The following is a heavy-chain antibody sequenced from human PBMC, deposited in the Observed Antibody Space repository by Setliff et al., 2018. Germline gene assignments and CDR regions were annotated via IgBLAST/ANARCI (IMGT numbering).Heavy chain of an antibody. CDR2: IIPIFGTA. CDR3: ASSRDFWRGYLVY. V-gene: IGHV1-69*13. D-gene: IGHD3-3*01. Sequence: SVKVSCKASGGTFSSYAISWVRQAPGQGREWMGGIIPIFGTANYAQKFQGRVTITADESTSTAYMELSSLISEDTAVYYCASSRDFWRGYLVYWGQGTLVTAPQ. CDR1: GGTFSSYA. J-gene: IGHJ4*02.